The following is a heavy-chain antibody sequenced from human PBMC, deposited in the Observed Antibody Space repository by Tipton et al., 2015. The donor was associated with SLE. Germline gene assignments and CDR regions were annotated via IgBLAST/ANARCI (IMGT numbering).Heavy chain of an antibody. D-gene: IGHD1-1*01. J-gene: IGHJ4*02. CDR1: GLNFNVYS. CDR2: ITNVGSTI. CDR3: ASGLQHGFDH. Sequence: SLRLSCAASGLNFNVYSMNWVRQAPGKGLEWVTYITNVGSTIHYADSVQGRFTVSRDNARNSLYLQMNRLRAEDTAVYYCASGLQHGFDHWGQGLLVVVSS. V-gene: IGHV3-48*01.